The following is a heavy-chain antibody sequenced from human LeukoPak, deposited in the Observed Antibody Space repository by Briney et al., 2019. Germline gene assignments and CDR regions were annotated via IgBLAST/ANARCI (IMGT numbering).Heavy chain of an antibody. CDR3: ARDATGRYDFWSGYYYYYYYMDV. CDR2: IYSGGST. CDR1: GFTVSSNY. J-gene: IGHJ6*03. Sequence: GGSLRLSCAASGFTVSSNYMNWVRQAPGKGLEWVSVIYSGGSTYYADSVKGRFTISRDNSKNTLYLQMNSLRAEDTAVYYCARDATGRYDFWSGYYYYYYYMDVWGKGTTVTVSS. V-gene: IGHV3-66*02. D-gene: IGHD3-3*01.